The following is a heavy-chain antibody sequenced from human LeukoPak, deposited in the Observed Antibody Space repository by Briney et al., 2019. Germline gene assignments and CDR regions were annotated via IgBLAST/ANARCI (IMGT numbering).Heavy chain of an antibody. Sequence: SQTLSFTCTVSGGSISSGSYYWSWIRQPAGKGLELIGRIYTSGSTNYNPSLKSRVTISVDTSKNQFSLKLSSVTAADTAVYYCARGSRSYGLDYWGQGTLVTVSS. V-gene: IGHV4-61*02. J-gene: IGHJ4*02. CDR3: ARGSRSYGLDY. D-gene: IGHD1-26*01. CDR1: GGSISSGSYY. CDR2: IYTSGST.